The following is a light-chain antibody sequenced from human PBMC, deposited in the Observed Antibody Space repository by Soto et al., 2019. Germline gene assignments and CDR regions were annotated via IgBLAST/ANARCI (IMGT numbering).Light chain of an antibody. Sequence: IQMTQSPSSLSASVGDRVTITCRASQSIDTYLNWYQQRPGKAPNLLIYSTSTLQSVVPSRFSGSGTGTDFTLTISSLQPEDVATYYCQQTYRTPTFGQGTKV. V-gene: IGKV1-39*01. CDR2: STS. CDR1: QSIDTY. J-gene: IGKJ1*01. CDR3: QQTYRTPT.